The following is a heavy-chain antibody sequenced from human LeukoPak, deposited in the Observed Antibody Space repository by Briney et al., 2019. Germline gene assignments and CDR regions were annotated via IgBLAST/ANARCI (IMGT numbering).Heavy chain of an antibody. V-gene: IGHV1-18*01. J-gene: IGHJ4*02. CDR3: ARDTHRGAIGVMVRGVTADY. CDR2: ISAYNGNT. CDR1: GYTFTSYG. D-gene: IGHD3-10*01. Sequence: ASVTVSCKASGYTFTSYGISWVRQAPGQGLEWMGWISAYNGNTNYAQKLQGRVTMTTDTSTSTAYMELRSLRSDDTAVYYCARDTHRGAIGVMVRGVTADYWGQGTLVTVSS.